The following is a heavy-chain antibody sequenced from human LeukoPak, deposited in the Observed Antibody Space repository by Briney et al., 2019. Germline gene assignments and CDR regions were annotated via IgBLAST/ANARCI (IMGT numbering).Heavy chain of an antibody. CDR1: GFIFSDYY. V-gene: IGHV3-11*04. CDR3: ARGSLISRPFDY. J-gene: IGHJ4*02. D-gene: IGHD3/OR15-3a*01. Sequence: PGGSLRLSCAASGFIFSDYYMSWIRQAPAKGLEWVSYISSGGSTIYYADSVKGRFTISRDNAKNTLYLQMNSLRAEDTAVYYCARGSLISRPFDYWGQGTLVTVSS. CDR2: ISSGGSTI.